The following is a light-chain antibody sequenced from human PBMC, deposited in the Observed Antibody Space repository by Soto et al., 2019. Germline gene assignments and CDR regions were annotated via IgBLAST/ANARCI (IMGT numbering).Light chain of an antibody. CDR3: QQHNAWPLT. CDR2: GGF. Sequence: IVLTQSPGTLSVSPGERVILSCRARQTLRNKLAWYQQKPGQAPRLLIYGGFTRATGIPARFSGSGSRTEFTLTINSLQSEDFAIYYCQQHNAWPLTFGPGTKLDLK. J-gene: IGKJ3*01. V-gene: IGKV3-15*01. CDR1: QTLRNK.